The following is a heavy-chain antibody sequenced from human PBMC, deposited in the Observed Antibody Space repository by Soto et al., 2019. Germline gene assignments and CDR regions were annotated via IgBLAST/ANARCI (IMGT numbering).Heavy chain of an antibody. Sequence: SETLSLTCTVSGGSISSYYWSWIRQPPGKGLEWIGYIYYSGSTNYNPSLKSRVTISVDTSKNQFSLKLSSVTAADTAVYYCAREKGASMIVPHNWFDPWGQGTPVNVAS. CDR1: GGSISSYY. CDR3: AREKGASMIVPHNWFDP. V-gene: IGHV4-59*01. J-gene: IGHJ5*02. D-gene: IGHD3-22*01. CDR2: IYYSGST.